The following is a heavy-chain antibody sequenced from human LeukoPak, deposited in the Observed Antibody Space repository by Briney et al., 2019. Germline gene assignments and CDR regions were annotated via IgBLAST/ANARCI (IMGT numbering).Heavy chain of an antibody. CDR3: AREHHYYDSSGYSLNWFDR. CDR1: RFTFSSYS. V-gene: IGHV3-53*01. J-gene: IGHJ5*01. CDR2: IYSGGST. D-gene: IGHD3-22*01. Sequence: GGSLRLSCAASRFTFSSYSMSWVRQAPGKGLEWVSVIYSGGSTYYADSVKGRFTISRDNSKNTLYLQMNSLRAEDTAVYYCAREHHYYDSSGYSLNWFDRWGQGTLVTVSS.